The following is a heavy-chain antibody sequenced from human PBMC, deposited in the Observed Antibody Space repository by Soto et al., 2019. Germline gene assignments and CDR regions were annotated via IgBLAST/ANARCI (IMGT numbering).Heavy chain of an antibody. J-gene: IGHJ4*02. CDR2: ISAHNGNT. V-gene: IGHV1-18*01. CDR1: GYTFTSYG. D-gene: IGHD1-1*01. CDR3: ARGRYGDY. Sequence: QVHLVQSGAEVRKPGASVKVSCKCSGYTFTSYGITWVRQAPGQGLEWMGWISAHNGNTDYAQKLQGRVTVTRDTSTSTAYMELRSLRSDDTAVYYCARGRYGDYWGQGALVTVSS.